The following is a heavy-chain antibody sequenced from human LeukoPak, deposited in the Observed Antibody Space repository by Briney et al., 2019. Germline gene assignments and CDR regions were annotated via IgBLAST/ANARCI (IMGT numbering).Heavy chain of an antibody. CDR2: IYYSGST. Sequence: SETVSLTCTDSGGSISSYYWSWIRQPPGKGLEWIGYIYYSGSTNYNPSLKSRVTISVDTSKNQFSLKLSSVTAADTAVYYCARLTPRYYYYGMDVWGQGTTVTVSS. J-gene: IGHJ6*02. CDR1: GGSISSYY. CDR3: ARLTPRYYYYGMDV. V-gene: IGHV4-59*01.